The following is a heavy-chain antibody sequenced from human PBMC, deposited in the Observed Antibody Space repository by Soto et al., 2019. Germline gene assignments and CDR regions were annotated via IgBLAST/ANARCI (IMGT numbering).Heavy chain of an antibody. CDR3: AKDTYSSGWNFDY. D-gene: IGHD6-19*01. V-gene: IGHV3-30*18. Sequence: GGSLRLSCAASGFTFSSYGMHWVRQAPGKGLEWVAVISYDGSNKYYPDSVKGRFTISRDNSKNTLYLQMNSLRAEDTAVYYCAKDTYSSGWNFDYWGQGTLVTVSS. CDR1: GFTFSSYG. J-gene: IGHJ4*02. CDR2: ISYDGSNK.